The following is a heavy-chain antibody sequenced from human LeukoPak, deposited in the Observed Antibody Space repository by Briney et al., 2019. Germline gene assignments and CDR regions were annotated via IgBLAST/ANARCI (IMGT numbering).Heavy chain of an antibody. J-gene: IGHJ6*01. CDR1: GFTFSSYG. V-gene: IGHV3-33*01. CDR2: TWYDGRNN. D-gene: IGHD2-21*01. CDR3: AREVAPLYFHYGMDV. Sequence: GKSLRLSCAASGFTFSSYGMHWVRQARGKGLEWVAVTWYDGRNNYYAASVKGRFIIFSADSKTTVYRLMNSLRAEDTAVYYCAREVAPLYFHYGMDVWGEGTTVTVSS.